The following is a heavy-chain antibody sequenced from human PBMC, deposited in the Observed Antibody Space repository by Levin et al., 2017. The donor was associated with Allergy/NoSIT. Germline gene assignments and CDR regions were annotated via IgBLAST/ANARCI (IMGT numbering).Heavy chain of an antibody. J-gene: IGHJ4*02. V-gene: IGHV1-18*01. CDR3: ARGRDCTGGVCYLDY. CDR2: ISAYNGNT. CDR1: GYTFTSYG. Sequence: GESLKISCKASGYTFTSYGISWVRQAPGQGLEWMGWISAYNGNTNYAQKLQGRVTMTTDTSTSTAYMELRSLRSDDTAVYYCARGRDCTGGVCYLDYWGQGTLVTVSS. D-gene: IGHD2-8*02.